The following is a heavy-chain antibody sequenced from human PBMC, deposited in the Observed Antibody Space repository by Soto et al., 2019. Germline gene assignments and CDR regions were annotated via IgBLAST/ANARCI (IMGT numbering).Heavy chain of an antibody. CDR3: VKDMSPGEVSRSDYMDV. CDR1: GFTFDDYA. Sequence: EVQLVESGGDLVQPGRSLRLSCAASGFTFDDYAMHWVRQAPGKGLEWVSGISWNSGNIGYAESVKGRFTISRDNANNSLYLQMSSLGAEDTALYYCVKDMSPGEVSRSDYMDVWGKGTTVTVSS. J-gene: IGHJ6*03. V-gene: IGHV3-9*01. CDR2: ISWNSGNI. D-gene: IGHD3-16*01.